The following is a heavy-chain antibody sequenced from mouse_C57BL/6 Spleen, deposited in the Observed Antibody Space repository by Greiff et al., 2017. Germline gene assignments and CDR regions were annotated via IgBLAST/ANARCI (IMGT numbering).Heavy chain of an antibody. CDR3: ARYGSSYYAMDY. J-gene: IGHJ4*01. CDR1: GISITTGNYR. CDR2: IYHSGTI. V-gene: IGHV3-5*01. Sequence: EVKLQESGPGLVKPSQTVFLTCTVTGISITTGNYRWSWIRQFPGNKLEWIGYIYHSGTITYNPSLTSRTTITRDTPKNQFFLEMNPLTAEDTATYYCARYGSSYYAMDYWGQGTSVTVSS. D-gene: IGHD1-1*01.